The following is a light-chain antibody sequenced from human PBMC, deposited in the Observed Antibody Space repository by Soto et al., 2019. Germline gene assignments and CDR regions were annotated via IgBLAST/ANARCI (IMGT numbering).Light chain of an antibody. CDR2: QAS. J-gene: IGKJ1*01. Sequence: TQAHSILSASVGDRVAITCRASQSISAWVAWCQQKPGKAPKLLIYQASLLESGVPSRFSGSGSGTEFTLTISSLQPDDLATYYCQQYNSSPWTFGQGTKVDI. CDR3: QQYNSSPWT. V-gene: IGKV1-5*03. CDR1: QSISAW.